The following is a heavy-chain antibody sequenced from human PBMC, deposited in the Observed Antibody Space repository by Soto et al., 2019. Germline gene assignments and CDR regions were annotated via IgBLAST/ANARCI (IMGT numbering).Heavy chain of an antibody. CDR2: ISGSGGST. CDR3: AKLSRGYCSSTSCYDYYYYYGMDV. V-gene: IGHV3-23*01. CDR1: GFTFSSYA. Sequence: EVQLLESGGGLVQPGGSLRLSCAASGFTFSSYAMSWVRQAPGKGLEWVSAISGSGGSTYYADSVKGRFTISRDNSKNTLNLQMNSLRDEDTAVYYCAKLSRGYCSSTSCYDYYYYYGMDVWGQGTTVTVSS. D-gene: IGHD2-2*01. J-gene: IGHJ6*02.